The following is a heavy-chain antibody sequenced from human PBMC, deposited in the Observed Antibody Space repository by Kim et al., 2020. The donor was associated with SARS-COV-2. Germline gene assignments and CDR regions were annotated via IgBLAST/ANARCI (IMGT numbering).Heavy chain of an antibody. CDR1: GYDFSTSW. V-gene: IGHV5-51*01. CDR3: TRHAREGSWYGANA. CDR2: VYPGDSDT. Sequence: GESLKISCEGSGYDFSTSWIGWVRQKPGKGLEWMGIVYPGDSDTRYSRAFEGHVTISADKSINTSYLQWSSLQASDSAMYYCTRHAREGSWYGANAWGQG. J-gene: IGHJ5*02. D-gene: IGHD6-13*01.